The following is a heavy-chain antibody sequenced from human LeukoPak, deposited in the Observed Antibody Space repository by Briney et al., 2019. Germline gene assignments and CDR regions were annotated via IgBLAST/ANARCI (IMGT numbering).Heavy chain of an antibody. CDR1: GYTFTSYG. J-gene: IGHJ4*02. CDR3: ATADYDILTGLEC. V-gene: IGHV1-18*01. CDR2: ISAYNGNT. D-gene: IGHD3-9*01. Sequence: ASVKVSCKASGYTFTSYGISWVRQAPGQGLEWMGWISAYNGNTNYAQKFQGRVTMTEDTSTDTAYMELSSLRSEDTAVYYCATADYDILTGLECWGQGTLVTVSS.